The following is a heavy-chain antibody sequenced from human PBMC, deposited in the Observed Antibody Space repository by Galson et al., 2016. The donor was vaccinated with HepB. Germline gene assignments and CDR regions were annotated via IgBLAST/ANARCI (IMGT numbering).Heavy chain of an antibody. V-gene: IGHV3-13*04. CDR3: VRMVVGELGGNWLDP. Sequence: SLRLSCAASGFTFSNFDMHWVRQTTGKGLQWVSGIGAAGDTYYPGSVKGRFTISRENAKNSLYLQMNSLRAGDTAVYYCVRMVVGELGGNWLDPWGQGTLVTVSS. CDR2: IGAAGDT. CDR1: GFTFSNFD. D-gene: IGHD3-10*01. J-gene: IGHJ5*02.